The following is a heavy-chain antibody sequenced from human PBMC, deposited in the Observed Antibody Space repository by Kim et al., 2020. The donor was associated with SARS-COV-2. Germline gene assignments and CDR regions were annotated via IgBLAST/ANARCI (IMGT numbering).Heavy chain of an antibody. Sequence: GGSLRLSCVASGFTFSNYGMSWVRQAPGKGLEWVSGISGSGDTTTYADSVKGRFTISRDNSKNTLYLQMSSLRAEDTAIYYCANPRQPDYWGQGTLVTVS. CDR3: ANPRQPDY. CDR1: GFTFSNYG. J-gene: IGHJ4*02. V-gene: IGHV3-23*01. D-gene: IGHD6-13*01. CDR2: ISGSGDTT.